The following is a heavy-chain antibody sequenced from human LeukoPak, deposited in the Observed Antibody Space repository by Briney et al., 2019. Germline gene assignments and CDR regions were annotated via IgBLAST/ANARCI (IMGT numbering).Heavy chain of an antibody. CDR3: ARDSGTTGEVKFDP. CDR2: ISGSGTI. V-gene: IGHV4-4*07. D-gene: IGHD3-10*01. Sequence: PSETLSLTCTVSGGSINSYWSWIRQPAGKGLEWIGRISGSGTITYNPALQSRLSISIDTSKNQFSLKLMSVTPADTAVYYCARDSGTTGEVKFDPWGQGTLVTVSS. CDR1: GGSINSY. J-gene: IGHJ5*02.